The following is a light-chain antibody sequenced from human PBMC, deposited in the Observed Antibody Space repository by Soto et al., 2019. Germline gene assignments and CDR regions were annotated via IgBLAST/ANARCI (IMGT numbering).Light chain of an antibody. V-gene: IGLV1-47*01. J-gene: IGLJ1*01. CDR3: AAWDDSLRASV. CDR1: NYNIGIGY. CDR2: KTN. Sequence: QSVLTQPPSTSGTPGQGVTVSCSGGNYNIGIGYVYWYQQLPGAAPKLLIYKTNQRSAGVPDRFSASKSGTSASLAISGLRPEDEADYYCAAWDDSLRASVFGSGTKLTVL.